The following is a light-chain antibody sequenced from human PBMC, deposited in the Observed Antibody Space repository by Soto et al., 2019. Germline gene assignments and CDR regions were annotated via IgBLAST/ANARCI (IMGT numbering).Light chain of an antibody. J-gene: IGLJ2*01. CDR3: YSTDSSGHHRV. CDR2: EDT. CDR1: ALPKKY. V-gene: IGLV3-10*01. Sequence: SYELTQPSSVSVSPGQTARITCSGDALPKKYAYWYQLKSGQAHVLVISEDTKRPSGIPERFFGSNSGTMATLTISGAQVEDEADYYCYSTDSSGHHRVFGGGTKLTVL.